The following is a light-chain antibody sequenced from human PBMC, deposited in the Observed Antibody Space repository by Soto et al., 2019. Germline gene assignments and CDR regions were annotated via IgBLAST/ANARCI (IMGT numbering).Light chain of an antibody. Sequence: DIQMTQSPSSLSASVGDRVTITCRASQTIWTNLNWYQQKPGRAPKLLIYNSFTLQSGVPSRFSGSGSGTDFTLTISNLQPEDIATYYCQQSYNTPYTFGRGTKLEIK. CDR1: QTIWTN. V-gene: IGKV1-39*01. CDR3: QQSYNTPYT. CDR2: NSF. J-gene: IGKJ2*01.